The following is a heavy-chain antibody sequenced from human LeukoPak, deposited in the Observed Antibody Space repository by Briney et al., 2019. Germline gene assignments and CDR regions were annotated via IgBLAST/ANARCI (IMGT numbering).Heavy chain of an antibody. Sequence: ASVKVSCKASGYTFTSYSISWVRQAPGQGLEWMGWISAYNGNTNYAQKLQGRVTMTTDTSTSTAYMELRSLRSDDTAVYYCARDPMGDSSGWYFLDYWGQGTLVTVSS. CDR1: GYTFTSYS. D-gene: IGHD6-19*01. V-gene: IGHV1-18*01. J-gene: IGHJ4*02. CDR2: ISAYNGNT. CDR3: ARDPMGDSSGWYFLDY.